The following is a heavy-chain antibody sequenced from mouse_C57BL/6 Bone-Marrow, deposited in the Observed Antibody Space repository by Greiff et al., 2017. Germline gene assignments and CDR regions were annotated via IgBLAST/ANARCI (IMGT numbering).Heavy chain of an antibody. CDR2: IHPNSGST. CDR3: AREGHYYGSSYWYFDV. V-gene: IGHV1-64*01. CDR1: GYTFTSYW. J-gene: IGHJ1*03. D-gene: IGHD1-1*01. Sequence: QVQLKQSGAELVKPGASVKLSCKASGYTFTSYWMHWVKQRPGQGLEWIGMIHPNSGSTNYNEKFKSKATLTVDKSSSTAYMQLSSLTSEDSAVYYCAREGHYYGSSYWYFDVWGTGTTVTVSS.